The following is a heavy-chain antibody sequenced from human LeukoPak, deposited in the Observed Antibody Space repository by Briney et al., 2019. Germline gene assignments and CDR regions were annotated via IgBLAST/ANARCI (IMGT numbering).Heavy chain of an antibody. V-gene: IGHV4-4*07. D-gene: IGHD3-10*02. CDR3: ARGLLTYYYAREGPPPSLNSYFAY. CDR2: ISSTGST. CDR1: SFSISRDY. J-gene: IGHJ4*02. Sequence: PSETLSLTCTVSSFSISRDYWTWIRQPAGKELEWIGLISSTGSTNYNPSLNSRVTMSVDTATNKFSLKLSSVPAADTAVYFCARGLLTYYYAREGPPPSLNSYFAYWGLGIQVTVSS.